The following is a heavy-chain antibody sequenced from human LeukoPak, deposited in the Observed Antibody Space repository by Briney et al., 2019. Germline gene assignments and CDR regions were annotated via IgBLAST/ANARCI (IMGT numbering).Heavy chain of an antibody. CDR3: ARDRSSSWYGPFDP. V-gene: IGHV3-30-3*01. J-gene: IGHJ5*02. Sequence: GGSLRLSCAASGFTFSSYAMHWVRQAPGKGLEWVAVISYDGSKKYYADSVKGRFTISRDNSKNTLYLQMNSLRAEDTAVYYCARDRSSSWYGPFDPWGQGTLVTVSS. CDR1: GFTFSSYA. CDR2: ISYDGSKK. D-gene: IGHD6-13*01.